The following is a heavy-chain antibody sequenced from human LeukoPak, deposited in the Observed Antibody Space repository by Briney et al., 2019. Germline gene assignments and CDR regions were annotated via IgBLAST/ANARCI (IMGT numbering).Heavy chain of an antibody. J-gene: IGHJ4*02. CDR2: IYYSGST. CDR1: GGSIISVDDY. D-gene: IGHD3-3*01. Sequence: SETLSLTCTVSGGSIISVDDYWSWIRQPPGKGLEWIGYIYYSGSTNYNPSLKSRVTISVATSKNQFSLKLSSVTAADTAVYYCARCYHRSGYYLFDYWGQGTLVTVSS. CDR3: ARCYHRSGYYLFDY. V-gene: IGHV4-61*08.